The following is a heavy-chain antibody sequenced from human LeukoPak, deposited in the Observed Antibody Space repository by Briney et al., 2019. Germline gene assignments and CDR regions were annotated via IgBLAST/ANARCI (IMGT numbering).Heavy chain of an antibody. CDR2: IYYSGST. J-gene: IGHJ5*02. D-gene: IGHD3-10*01. CDR1: GGSISSYY. CDR3: ARDKLWFGELKGFDP. Sequence: SETLSLTCTVSGGSISSYYWSWIRQPPGKGLEWIGYIYYSGSTNYNPSLKSRVTISVDTSKNQFSLKLSPVTAADTAVYYCARDKLWFGELKGFDPWGQGTLVTVSS. V-gene: IGHV4-59*12.